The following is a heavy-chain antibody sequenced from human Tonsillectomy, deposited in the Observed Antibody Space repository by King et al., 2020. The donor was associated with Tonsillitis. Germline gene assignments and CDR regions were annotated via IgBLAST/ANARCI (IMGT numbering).Heavy chain of an antibody. CDR1: GFTFSEYF. CDR3: ARRGGSSGWDFDY. V-gene: IGHV3-7*03. D-gene: IGHD6-19*01. CDR2: IKQDGSAK. Sequence: VQLVESGGALVQPGGSLRLSCAGSGFTFSEYFMSWIRQAPGKGLEWVADIKQDGSAKYYVDSVRDRFTISRDNAENSLYLQLNSLRVDDTAVYYCARRGGSSGWDFDYWGPGTLVTVSS. J-gene: IGHJ4*02.